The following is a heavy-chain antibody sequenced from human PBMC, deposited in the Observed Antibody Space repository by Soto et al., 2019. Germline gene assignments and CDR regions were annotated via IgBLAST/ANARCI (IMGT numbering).Heavy chain of an antibody. J-gene: IGHJ6*02. Sequence: QVQLVQSGAEVKRPGSSVKVSCKASGDMFRNSAFTWVRQAPGQGLAWMGVIIPLFRKTDVAQKFQGRVNLTADESTSSLYMEVSSLTSEDTAVYFCGRARLSNGDPNIYFFYGLDVWGQGTTITVSS. CDR1: GDMFRNSA. CDR3: GRARLSNGDPNIYFFYGLDV. D-gene: IGHD3-10*01. V-gene: IGHV1-69*01. CDR2: IIPLFRKT.